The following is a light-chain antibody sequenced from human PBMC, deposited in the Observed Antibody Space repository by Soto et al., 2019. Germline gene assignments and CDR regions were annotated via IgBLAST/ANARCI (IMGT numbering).Light chain of an antibody. Sequence: DIQLTQSPFFLSASVGDRVTITCRASQGIRSYFSWYQQRPGKAPERLIYGASTLRTGVASRFSGSGSGTEFTLTISSLQPEDFATYYCQQLNIFPPLFTFGPGTKVDIK. V-gene: IGKV1-9*01. CDR1: QGIRSY. CDR2: GAS. J-gene: IGKJ3*01. CDR3: QQLNIFPPLFT.